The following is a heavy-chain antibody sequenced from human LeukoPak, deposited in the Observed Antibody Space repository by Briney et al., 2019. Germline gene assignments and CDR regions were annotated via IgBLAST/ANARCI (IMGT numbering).Heavy chain of an antibody. CDR3: ARRAGAYSHPYDY. V-gene: IGHV3-30*02. Sequence: GGSLRLSCAASGLTLRSYGMQWVRQAPGKGLEWVAFIRFDGSYKYYADSVKGRFTISRDNSKNTLYLEMNSLRVEDTAVYYCARRAGAYSHPYDYWGQGTLVTVSS. D-gene: IGHD4/OR15-4a*01. J-gene: IGHJ4*02. CDR2: IRFDGSYK. CDR1: GLTLRSYG.